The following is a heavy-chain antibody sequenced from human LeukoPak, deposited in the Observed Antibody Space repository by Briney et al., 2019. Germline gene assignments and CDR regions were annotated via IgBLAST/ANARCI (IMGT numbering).Heavy chain of an antibody. V-gene: IGHV3-74*01. CDR2: TNFDGSST. CDR1: GFAFSNYW. J-gene: IGHJ4*02. D-gene: IGHD3-10*01. CDR3: ARGFRDY. Sequence: PGGSLRLSCAVSGFAFSNYWMHWVRQAPGKGLMWVSRTNFDGSSTAYADSVKGRFTVSRDNAKNTLFLQLNDLTEDDTAVYFCARGFRDYWGQGTLVTVSS.